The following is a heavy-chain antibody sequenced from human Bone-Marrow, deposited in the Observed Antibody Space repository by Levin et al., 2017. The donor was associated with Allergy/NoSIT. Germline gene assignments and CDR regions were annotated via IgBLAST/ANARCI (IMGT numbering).Heavy chain of an antibody. CDR1: GFTFSTYW. D-gene: IGHD1-26*01. J-gene: IGHJ6*02. CDR2: MNGDANMV. Sequence: QSGGSLRLSCAASGFTFSTYWMTWVRQAPGKGLEWVANMNGDANMVNYAESVKGRLTITRDNAKNSLYLQMNSLRVEDTAIYYCVRIRVLGGYGLDVWGQGTTVTVSS. CDR3: VRIRVLGGYGLDV. V-gene: IGHV3-7*01.